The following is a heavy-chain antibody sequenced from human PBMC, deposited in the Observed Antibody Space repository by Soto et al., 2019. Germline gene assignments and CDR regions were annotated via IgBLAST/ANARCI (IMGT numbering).Heavy chain of an antibody. V-gene: IGHV3-15*01. Sequence: EVQLLESGGGLVQPGGSLRLSCAASGFTFSSYAMSWVRQAPGKGLEWVGRIKSKTDGGTTDYAAPVKGRFTISRDDSKNTLYLQMNSLKTEDTAVYYCTTWGGSYYWAYYYYGMDVWGQGTTVTVSS. CDR2: IKSKTDGGTT. CDR3: TTWGGSYYWAYYYYGMDV. D-gene: IGHD1-26*01. J-gene: IGHJ6*02. CDR1: GFTFSSYA.